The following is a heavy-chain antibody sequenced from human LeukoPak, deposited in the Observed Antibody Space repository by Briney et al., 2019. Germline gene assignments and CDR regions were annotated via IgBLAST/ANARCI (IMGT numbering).Heavy chain of an antibody. CDR1: GFTFSSYE. Sequence: PGGSRRLSCAASGFTFSSYEMNWVRQAPGKGLEWVSYISSSGSTIYYADSVKGRFTISRDNAKNSLYLQMNGLRAEDTAVYYCARDGEQQGDYWGQGTLVTVSS. D-gene: IGHD6-13*01. CDR2: ISSSGSTI. V-gene: IGHV3-48*03. CDR3: ARDGEQQGDY. J-gene: IGHJ4*02.